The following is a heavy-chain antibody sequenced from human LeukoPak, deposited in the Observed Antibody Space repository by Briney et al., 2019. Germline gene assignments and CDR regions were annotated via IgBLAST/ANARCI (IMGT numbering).Heavy chain of an antibody. V-gene: IGHV3-48*04. CDR3: ARVRGPTLKTCYMAV. CDR1: GFTFTEYG. Sequence: GGSLRLSCAASGFTFTEYGIIWVRQAAGKGREWVTFISDISDRSSTIHYADSVKGRFTISRDNAERSVYLQMNSLRADDTAVYYCARVRGPTLKTCYMAVWGTGTTVTVSS. J-gene: IGHJ6*03. CDR2: ISDRSSTI. D-gene: IGHD3-10*01.